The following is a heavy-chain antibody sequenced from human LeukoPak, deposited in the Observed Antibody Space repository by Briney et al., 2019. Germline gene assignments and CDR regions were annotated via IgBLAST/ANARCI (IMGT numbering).Heavy chain of an antibody. CDR3: ARTYYDILTGYNPYFDY. V-gene: IGHV3-21*01. D-gene: IGHD3-9*01. CDR1: GFTVSSNY. CDR2: ISSSSSYI. J-gene: IGHJ4*02. Sequence: PGGSLRLSCAASGFTVSSNYMSWVRQAPGKGLEWVSSISSSSSYIYYADSVKGRFTISRDNAKNSLYLQMNSLRAEDTAVYYCARTYYDILTGYNPYFDYWGQGTLVTVSS.